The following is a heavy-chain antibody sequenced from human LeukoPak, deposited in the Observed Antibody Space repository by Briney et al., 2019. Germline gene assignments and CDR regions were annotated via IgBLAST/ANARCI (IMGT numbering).Heavy chain of an antibody. CDR3: AKHLTYYYGSGKSS. Sequence: PGGSLRLSCAASGFTFNSYGMHWVRQAPGKGLEWVAFIRYDGSNKYYADSVKGRLTISRDNSKNTLYLQMNSLGAEDTAVYYCAKHLTYYYGSGKSSWGQGTLVTVSS. D-gene: IGHD3-10*01. CDR2: IRYDGSNK. V-gene: IGHV3-30*02. J-gene: IGHJ4*02. CDR1: GFTFNSYG.